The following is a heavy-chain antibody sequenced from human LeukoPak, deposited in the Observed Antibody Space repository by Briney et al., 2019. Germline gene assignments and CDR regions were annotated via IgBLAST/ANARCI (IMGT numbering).Heavy chain of an antibody. D-gene: IGHD2-2*02. V-gene: IGHV1-46*01. CDR2: INPSGGST. J-gene: IGHJ6*02. CDR3: ASAYCSSTSCYTGDYYYYGMDV. CDR1: GYAFTGYY. Sequence: GASVKVSCKASGYAFTGYYMHWVRQAPGQGLEWMGIINPSGGSTSYAQKFQGRVTMTRDTSTSTVYMELSSLRSEDTAVYYCASAYCSSTSCYTGDYYYYGMDVWGQGTTVTVSS.